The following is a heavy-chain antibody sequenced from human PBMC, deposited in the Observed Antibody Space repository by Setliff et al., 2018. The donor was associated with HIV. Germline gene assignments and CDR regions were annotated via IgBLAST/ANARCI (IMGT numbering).Heavy chain of an antibody. Sequence: GGSLRLSCAVSGLTFSRYGFHWVRQVPGKGLDWVTFIQYDESHKYYADSVKGRFTISRDNSKNTLYLQMSSLRAEDTAVYYCVKARVDGDYYYYYYMDVWGKGTTVTV. D-gene: IGHD4-17*01. CDR2: IQYDESHK. V-gene: IGHV3-30*02. J-gene: IGHJ6*03. CDR1: GLTFSRYG. CDR3: VKARVDGDYYYYYYMDV.